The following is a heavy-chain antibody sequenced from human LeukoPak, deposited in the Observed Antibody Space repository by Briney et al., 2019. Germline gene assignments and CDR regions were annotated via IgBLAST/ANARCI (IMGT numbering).Heavy chain of an antibody. CDR1: GGFISSYY. V-gene: IGHV4-59*01. Sequence: SETLSLTCTVSGGFISSYYWSWIRQPPGKGLEWIGYIYYSGSTNYNPSLKSRVTISVDTSKNQFSLKLSSVTAADTAVYYCARDPLNGVTYFDYWGQGTLVTVSS. CDR3: ARDPLNGVTYFDY. J-gene: IGHJ4*02. D-gene: IGHD4-23*01. CDR2: IYYSGST.